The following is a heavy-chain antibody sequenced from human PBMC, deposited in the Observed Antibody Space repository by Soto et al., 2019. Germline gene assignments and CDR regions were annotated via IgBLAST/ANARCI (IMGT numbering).Heavy chain of an antibody. CDR2: ISAYNGNT. V-gene: IGHV1-18*01. CDR1: GYTFTNYG. J-gene: IGHJ4*02. CDR3: GRAGGDFPRAVDY. D-gene: IGHD4-17*01. Sequence: QVHLVQSGAEVKQPGASVKVSCKASGYTFTNYGISWVRQAPGQGLEWMGWISAYNGNTNYVQKRQGRVSMTTDTSTSTTYMELRTLRSDDTAVYYCGRAGGDFPRAVDYWGQGTLVTVSS.